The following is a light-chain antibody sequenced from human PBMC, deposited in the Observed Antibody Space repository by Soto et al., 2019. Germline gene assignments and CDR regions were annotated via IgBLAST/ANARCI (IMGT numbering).Light chain of an antibody. Sequence: DIQMTQSPSTLSASVGDRVTITCRASQSISSWLAWYQQKPGKAPKLLIYKASSLESGVPSRFSGSGSGTEFPLTISSLQHDDFATYYCQQYNSYSGPFGQGTKVEIK. J-gene: IGKJ1*01. CDR1: QSISSW. CDR3: QQYNSYSGP. CDR2: KAS. V-gene: IGKV1-5*03.